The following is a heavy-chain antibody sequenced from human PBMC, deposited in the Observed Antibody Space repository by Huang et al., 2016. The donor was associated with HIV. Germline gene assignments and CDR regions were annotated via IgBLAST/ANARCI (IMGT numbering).Heavy chain of an antibody. CDR2: ISKDGSRK. J-gene: IGHJ4*02. CDR3: AKPSGDYEFFDF. CDR1: GFMFSTFG. Sequence: QVHLEESGGGVVQPGRPLRLSCTASGFMFSTFGIDWVRQAPGKRLEWVAGISKDGSRKDYVDSVKGRFTISRDKSKNIVYLQMNSLRPEDTAVYYCAKPSGDYEFFDFWGQGTVVTVSS. V-gene: IGHV3-30*18. D-gene: IGHD4-17*01.